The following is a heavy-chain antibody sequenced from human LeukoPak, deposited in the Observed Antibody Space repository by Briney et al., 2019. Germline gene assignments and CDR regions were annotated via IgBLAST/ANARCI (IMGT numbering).Heavy chain of an antibody. Sequence: GESLKISCKGSGYSFTSYWIGWVRQMPGKGLEWMGIIYPGDSDTRYSPSFQGRVTISADKSISTAYLQWSSLKASDTAMYYCARPGEQWPGAALAFDIWGQGTMVTVSS. CDR2: IYPGDSDT. CDR1: GYSFTSYW. J-gene: IGHJ3*02. D-gene: IGHD6-19*01. V-gene: IGHV5-51*01. CDR3: ARPGEQWPGAALAFDI.